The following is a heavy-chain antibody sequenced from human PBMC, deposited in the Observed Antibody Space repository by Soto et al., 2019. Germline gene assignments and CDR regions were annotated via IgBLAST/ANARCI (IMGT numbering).Heavy chain of an antibody. CDR2: ISPNGQGI. CDR1: GFTVTSNG. D-gene: IGHD4-4*01. J-gene: IGHJ4*01. Sequence: EVKLLESGGGLVQPGGSLRLSCGVSGFTVTSNGVSWVRQAPGKGLAWVAAISPNGQGIWYADSVKGRFTISRDISRNTVLLQMDTPRAEDTTVYHCAKDGQYPRDYLYYSCHGTQVAVSA. CDR3: AKDGQYPRDYLYY. V-gene: IGHV3-23*01.